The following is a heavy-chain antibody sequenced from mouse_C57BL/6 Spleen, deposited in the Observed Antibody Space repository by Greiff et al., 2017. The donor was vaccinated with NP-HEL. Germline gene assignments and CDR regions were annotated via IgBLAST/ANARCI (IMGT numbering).Heavy chain of an antibody. CDR1: GFTFSDYY. CDR2: ISNGGGST. V-gene: IGHV5-12*01. Sequence: EVQVVESGGGLVQPGGSLKLSCAASGFTFSDYYMYWVRQTPEKRLEWVAYISNGGGSTYYPDTVKGRVTISRDNAKNTLYLQMSRLKSEDTAMYYCARHGNYAWFAYWGQGTLVTVSA. D-gene: IGHD2-1*01. J-gene: IGHJ3*01. CDR3: ARHGNYAWFAY.